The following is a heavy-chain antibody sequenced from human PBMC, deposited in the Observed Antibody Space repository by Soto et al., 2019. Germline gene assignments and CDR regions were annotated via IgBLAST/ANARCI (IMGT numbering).Heavy chain of an antibody. CDR3: AKESGDSSSTFDY. Sequence: GGSLRLSCAASGFTFSSYAMHWVRQAPGKGLEWVAVISYDGSNKYYADSVKGRFTISRDNSKNTLYLQMNSLRPEDTAVYYCAKESGDSSSTFDYWGQGTLVTVSS. J-gene: IGHJ4*02. CDR1: GFTFSSYA. CDR2: ISYDGSNK. D-gene: IGHD6-6*01. V-gene: IGHV3-30*18.